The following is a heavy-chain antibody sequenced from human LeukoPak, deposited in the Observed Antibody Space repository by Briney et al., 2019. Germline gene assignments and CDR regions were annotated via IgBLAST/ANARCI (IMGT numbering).Heavy chain of an antibody. V-gene: IGHV3-30-3*01. CDR2: IPYDGSNK. Sequence: PGRSLRLSCAASGFTFSSYAMHWVRQAPGKGLEWVAVIPYDGSNKYHADSVKGRFTISRDNSKSTLDLQMNSLRAEDTAVYYCARCDFWSGYKYYGMDVWGQGTTVTVSS. D-gene: IGHD3-3*01. J-gene: IGHJ6*02. CDR1: GFTFSSYA. CDR3: ARCDFWSGYKYYGMDV.